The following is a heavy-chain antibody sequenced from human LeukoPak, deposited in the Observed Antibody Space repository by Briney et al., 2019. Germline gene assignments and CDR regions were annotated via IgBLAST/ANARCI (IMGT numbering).Heavy chain of an antibody. CDR3: ARLAGATNCFDP. V-gene: IGHV3-30-3*01. CDR1: GFTFSSYA. Sequence: GGSLRLSCAASGFTFSSYAMHWVRQAPGKGLEWVAVISYDGSNKYYADSVKGRFTISRDNSKNTLYLQMNSLRAEDTAVYYCARLAGATNCFDPWGQGTLVTVSS. D-gene: IGHD6-19*01. CDR2: ISYDGSNK. J-gene: IGHJ5*02.